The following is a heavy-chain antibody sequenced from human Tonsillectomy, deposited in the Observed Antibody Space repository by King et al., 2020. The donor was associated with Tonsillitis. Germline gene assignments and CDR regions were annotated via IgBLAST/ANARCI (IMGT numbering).Heavy chain of an antibody. D-gene: IGHD7-27*01. CDR1: GGSFSGYY. CDR3: ARGKGQGWGKAALDY. J-gene: IGHJ4*02. V-gene: IGHV4-34*01. CDR2: INHSGSA. Sequence: VQLQQWGAGLLKPSETLSLTCAVYGGSFSGYYWNWIRQPPGKGLEWIGEINHSGSANSNPSLKTRLRISVDTSKNQFSLKLSSVTAADPAVSYCARGKGQGWGKAALDYWGQGTLVTVSS.